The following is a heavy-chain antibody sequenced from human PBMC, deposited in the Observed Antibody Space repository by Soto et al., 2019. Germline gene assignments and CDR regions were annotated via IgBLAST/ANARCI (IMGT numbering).Heavy chain of an antibody. CDR1: GGTFSSYA. CDR3: ARDGYYYDSSGYYNPLVGMDV. Sequence: SVKVSCKASGGTFSSYAISWVRQAPGQGLEWMGGIIPIFGTANYAQKFQGWVTMTRDTSISTAYMELSRLRSDDTAVYYCARDGYYYDSSGYYNPLVGMDVWGQGTTVTVSS. CDR2: IIPIFGTA. D-gene: IGHD3-22*01. V-gene: IGHV1-69*05. J-gene: IGHJ6*02.